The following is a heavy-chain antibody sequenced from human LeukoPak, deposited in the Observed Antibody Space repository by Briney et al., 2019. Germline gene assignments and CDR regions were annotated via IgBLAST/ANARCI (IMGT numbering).Heavy chain of an antibody. CDR3: ASRKWFGDAVMDV. CDR2: IIPIFGTA. Sequence: SVKVSCKASGYTFTSYGISWVRQAPGQGLEWMGGIIPIFGTANYAQKFQGRVTITADESTSTAYMELSSLRSEDTAVYYCASRKWFGDAVMDVWGQGTTVTVSS. D-gene: IGHD3-10*01. V-gene: IGHV1-69*13. J-gene: IGHJ6*02. CDR1: GYTFTSYG.